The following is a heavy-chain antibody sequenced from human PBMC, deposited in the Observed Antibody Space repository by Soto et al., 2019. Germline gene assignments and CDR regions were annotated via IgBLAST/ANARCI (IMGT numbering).Heavy chain of an antibody. CDR2: IYYSGST. J-gene: IGHJ4*01. V-gene: IGHV4-39*03. CDR3: TTDSYSTMIVVRFDY. D-gene: IGHD3-22*01. CDR1: GGSISSSSHY. Sequence: SESLSLTCTVSGGSISSSSHYCGWIRQPPGKGLEWIGSIYYSGSTYYNPSLKSRVTRSVDTSKNQFSLKLSSVTAADTGIYYCTTDSYSTMIVVRFDYWGHGTLVTVSS.